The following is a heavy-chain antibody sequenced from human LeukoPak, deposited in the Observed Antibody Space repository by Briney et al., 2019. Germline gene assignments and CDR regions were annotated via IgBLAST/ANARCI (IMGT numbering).Heavy chain of an antibody. Sequence: PSETLSLTCTVSGGSVSSSSYYWGWIRQPPGKGLEWIGSIYYSGSTYYNPSLKSRVTISVDTSKNQFSLKLSSVTAADTAVYYCARTKPREYSSGWYYFDYWGQGTLVTVSS. D-gene: IGHD6-19*01. CDR3: ARTKPREYSSGWYYFDY. CDR2: IYYSGST. J-gene: IGHJ4*02. CDR1: GGSVSSSSYY. V-gene: IGHV4-39*01.